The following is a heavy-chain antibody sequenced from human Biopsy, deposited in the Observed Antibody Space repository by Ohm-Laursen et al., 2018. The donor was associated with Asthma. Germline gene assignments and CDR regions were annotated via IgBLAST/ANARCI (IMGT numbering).Heavy chain of an antibody. CDR1: GFTFDNYT. D-gene: IGHD2-21*02. V-gene: IGHV3-30*04. CDR3: ARGGLHYYEYYGMDV. CDR2: ISYDGRNT. J-gene: IGHJ6*02. Sequence: TLSLTCAASGFTFDNYTMHWVRQAPGKGLEWVTIISYDGRNTYYADSVEGRFTISRDNSKNTLFLQMSSLKPEDTAVYYCARGGLHYYEYYGMDVWGQGTTVTVSS.